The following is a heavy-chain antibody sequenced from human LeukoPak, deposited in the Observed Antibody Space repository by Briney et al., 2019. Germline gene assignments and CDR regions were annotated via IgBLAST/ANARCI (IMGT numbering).Heavy chain of an antibody. V-gene: IGHV4-34*01. D-gene: IGHD6-13*01. CDR2: INHSGST. CDR3: AREAIAAERYYYYYMDV. J-gene: IGHJ6*03. Sequence: SETLSLTCAVYGGSFSGYYWSWIRQPPGKGLEWIGEINHSGSTNYNPSLKSRVTISVDMSKNQFSLKLSSVTAADTAVYYCAREAIAAERYYYYYMDVWGKGTTVTISS. CDR1: GGSFSGYY.